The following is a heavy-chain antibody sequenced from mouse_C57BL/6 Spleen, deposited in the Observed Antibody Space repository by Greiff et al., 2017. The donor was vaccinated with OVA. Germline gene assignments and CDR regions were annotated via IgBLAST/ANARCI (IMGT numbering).Heavy chain of an antibody. CDR3: ARTLYGNFYYFDY. CDR1: GYTFTSYW. D-gene: IGHD2-1*01. J-gene: IGHJ2*01. CDR2: IYPSDSET. V-gene: IGHV1-61*01. Sequence: QVQLQQPGAELVRPGSSVKLSCKASGYTFTSYWMDWVKQRPGQGLEWIGNIYPSDSETHYNQKFKDKATLTVDKSSSTAYMQLSSLTSEDSAVYYCARTLYGNFYYFDYWGQGTTLTVSS.